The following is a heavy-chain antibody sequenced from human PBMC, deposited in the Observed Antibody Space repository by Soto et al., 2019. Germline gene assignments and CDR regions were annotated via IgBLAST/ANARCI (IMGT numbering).Heavy chain of an antibody. CDR3: AASGYSYGFGGDFDY. D-gene: IGHD5-18*01. V-gene: IGHV1-69*13. Sequence: ASVKVSCKASGGTFSSYAISWVRQAPGQGLEWMGGIIPIFGTANYAQKFQGRVTITADESTSTAYMELSSLRSEDTAVYYCAASGYSYGFGGDFDYWGQGTLVTVSS. J-gene: IGHJ4*02. CDR2: IIPIFGTA. CDR1: GGTFSSYA.